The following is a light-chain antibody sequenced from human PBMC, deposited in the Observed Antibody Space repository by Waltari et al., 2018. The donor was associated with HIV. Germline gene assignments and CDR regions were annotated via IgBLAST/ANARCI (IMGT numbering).Light chain of an antibody. J-gene: IGKJ1*01. CDR1: QSISNW. CDR3: QEYSGYFRT. V-gene: IGKV1-5*03. Sequence: DIQMTQSPSTLSASVGDRVTITCRASQSISNWLAWYQQKRGKAPKLLIYKASSLESGVPSRFSGSGSGTEYTLTISSLQPDDFATYYCQEYSGYFRTFGQGTKVEIK. CDR2: KAS.